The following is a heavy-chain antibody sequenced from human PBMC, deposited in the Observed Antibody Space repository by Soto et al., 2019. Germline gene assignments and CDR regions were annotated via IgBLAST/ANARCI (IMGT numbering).Heavy chain of an antibody. CDR2: ISYDGSNK. D-gene: IGHD5-18*01. CDR3: AKDRVYSYGYLAGAALYYYYGMDV. J-gene: IGHJ6*02. Sequence: GGSLRRACVDSGFTFSSYGIHWLRQAPGEELEWVAVISYDGSNKYYADSVKGRFTISRDNSKNTLYLQMNSLRAEDTAVYYCAKDRVYSYGYLAGAALYYYYGMDVWGQGTTVTVSS. V-gene: IGHV3-30*18. CDR1: GFTFSSYG.